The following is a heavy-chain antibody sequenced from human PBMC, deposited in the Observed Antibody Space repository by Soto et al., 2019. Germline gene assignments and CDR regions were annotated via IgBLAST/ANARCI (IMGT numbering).Heavy chain of an antibody. CDR1: GGSISSYY. CDR2: IYYSGST. V-gene: IGHV4-59*08. Sequence: PSETLSLTCTVSGGSISSYYWSWIRQPPGKGLEWIGYIYYSGSTNYNPSLESRVTISVDTSKNQFSLKLSSVTAADTAVYYCARNLYGYYYYMDVWGKGTTVTVSS. J-gene: IGHJ6*03. D-gene: IGHD2-8*01. CDR3: ARNLYGYYYYMDV.